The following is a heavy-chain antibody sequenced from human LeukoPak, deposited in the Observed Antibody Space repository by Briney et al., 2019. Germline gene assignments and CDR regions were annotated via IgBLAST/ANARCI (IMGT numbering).Heavy chain of an antibody. CDR2: INYSGNT. V-gene: IGHV4-59*01. CDR3: ARDLELGY. D-gene: IGHD2/OR15-2a*01. CDR1: AGTISIYY. Sequence: SETLSLTCTVSAGTISIYYWSWIRQLPGKGLEWIGYINYSGNTNYNPSLKSRVTISIDTSKNQFYLKLSSVTAADTAVYYCARDLELGYWGQGTLVTVSA. J-gene: IGHJ4*02.